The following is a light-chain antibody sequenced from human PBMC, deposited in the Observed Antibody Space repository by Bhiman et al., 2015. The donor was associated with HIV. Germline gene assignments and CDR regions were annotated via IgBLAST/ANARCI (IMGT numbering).Light chain of an antibody. CDR3: SYAGESRVV. V-gene: IGLV2-14*03. Sequence: QSALTQPASVSGSPGQSIAISCTGTSSDVGGYDYVSWYQQFPGRAPKLVIYDVTKRPSGVSSRFSGSKSGNTASLTISGLQPEDEADYYCSYAGESRVVFGGGTRVTVL. J-gene: IGLJ2*01. CDR1: SSDVGGYDY. CDR2: DVT.